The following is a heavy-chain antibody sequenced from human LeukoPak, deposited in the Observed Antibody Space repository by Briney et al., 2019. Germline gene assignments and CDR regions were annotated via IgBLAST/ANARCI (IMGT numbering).Heavy chain of an antibody. D-gene: IGHD2-2*01. V-gene: IGHV1-46*01. CDR3: ARAGIVVVPAAMPPGY. Sequence: PGASVKVSCKASGYTFTSYYMHWVRQAPGQGLEWMGIINPSGGSTSYAQKFQGRVTVTRDTSTSTVYMELSSLRSEDTAVYYCARAGIVVVPAAMPPGYWGQGTLVTVSS. J-gene: IGHJ4*02. CDR2: INPSGGST. CDR1: GYTFTSYY.